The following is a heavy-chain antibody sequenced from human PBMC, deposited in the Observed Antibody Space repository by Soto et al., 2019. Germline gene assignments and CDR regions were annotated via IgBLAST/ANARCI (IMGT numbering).Heavy chain of an antibody. CDR2: IYYSAST. CDR1: GGSISSYY. Sequence: SETLSLTCTVSGGSISSYYWSWIRQPPGKGLAWIGYIYYSASTNYNPSLKSRVTISVDTSKNQFFRKLSSVTAADTAVYYCARGREVEIATMPMYYFDYWGQGTLVTVSS. V-gene: IGHV4-59*01. D-gene: IGHD2-2*01. CDR3: ARGREVEIATMPMYYFDY. J-gene: IGHJ4*02.